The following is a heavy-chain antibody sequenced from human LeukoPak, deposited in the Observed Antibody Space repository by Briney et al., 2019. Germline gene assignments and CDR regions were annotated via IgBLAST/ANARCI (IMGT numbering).Heavy chain of an antibody. CDR3: AKDLRPDGVDNFDH. CDR1: GFNFNSYT. D-gene: IGHD2-8*01. CDR2: ILASGSPT. Sequence: GGSLRLSCAASGFNFNSYTMNWVRQAPGKGLQWVANILASGSPTYYADSVKGRFIISRDNSKNTVYLQMNSLRVEDAAIYYCAKDLRPDGVDNFDHWGQGILVTVSS. V-gene: IGHV3-23*01. J-gene: IGHJ4*02.